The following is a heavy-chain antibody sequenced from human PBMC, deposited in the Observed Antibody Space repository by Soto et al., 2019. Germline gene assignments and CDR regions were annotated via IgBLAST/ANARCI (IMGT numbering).Heavy chain of an antibody. D-gene: IGHD2-2*01. CDR3: ARSDSPAAVWAFDI. V-gene: IGHV3-33*01. Sequence: GGSLRLSCAASGFTFSSYGMHWVRQAPGKGLEWVAVIWYDESNKYYADSVKGRFTISRDNSKNTLYLQMNSLRAKDTAVYYCARSDSPAAVWAFDIWGQGTMVTVSS. CDR2: IWYDESNK. CDR1: GFTFSSYG. J-gene: IGHJ3*02.